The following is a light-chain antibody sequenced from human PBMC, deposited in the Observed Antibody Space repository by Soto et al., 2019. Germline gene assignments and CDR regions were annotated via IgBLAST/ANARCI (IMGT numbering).Light chain of an antibody. CDR1: QSISNW. Sequence: DIQMTQSPSTLSASVGDRVTITCRASQSISNWLAWYQQKPGMAPELLIYDASNLESGVPARFSGSGSGTEFTLTISSLQPDDFATYYCQQYNSYSPWTFGQGTKVEIK. J-gene: IGKJ1*01. CDR2: DAS. CDR3: QQYNSYSPWT. V-gene: IGKV1-5*01.